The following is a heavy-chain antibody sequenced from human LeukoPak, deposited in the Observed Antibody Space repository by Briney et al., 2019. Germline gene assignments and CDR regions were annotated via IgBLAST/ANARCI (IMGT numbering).Heavy chain of an antibody. V-gene: IGHV4-39*01. CDR2: IYYSGTT. D-gene: IGHD2-2*01. CDR3: AAGYCSSTSCYDYFDY. Sequence: PSETLSLTCTVSGESISDYYWGWIRQPPGKGLEWIGNIYYSGTTYYNPSLKSRVTISVDTSKNQFSLKLSSVTAADTAVYYCAAGYCSSTSCYDYFDYWGQGTLVTVSS. J-gene: IGHJ4*02. CDR1: GESISDYY.